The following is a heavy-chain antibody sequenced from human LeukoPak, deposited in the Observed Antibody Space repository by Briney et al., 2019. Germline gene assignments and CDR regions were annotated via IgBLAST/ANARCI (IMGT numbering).Heavy chain of an antibody. CDR1: GVSISCSSYY. Sequence: SETVSLTCTVSGVSISCSSYYWGWIRQPPGKGLEWIGSIHYSGSTYYNPSLKSRVTISVDTSKNQFSLKLSSVTAADTAVYYCARLNYDFWSGYYFYFDYWGQGTLVTVSS. D-gene: IGHD3-3*01. CDR2: IHYSGST. J-gene: IGHJ4*02. V-gene: IGHV4-39*01. CDR3: ARLNYDFWSGYYFYFDY.